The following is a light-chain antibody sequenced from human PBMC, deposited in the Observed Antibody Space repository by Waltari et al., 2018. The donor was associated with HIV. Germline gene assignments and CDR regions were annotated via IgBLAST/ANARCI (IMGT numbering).Light chain of an antibody. CDR1: SSDTGAYDS. CDR2: EVT. CDR3: SSYGDSLRVL. J-gene: IGLJ3*02. Sequence: QSALTQPPSASGSLGQSVTISCPGSSSDTGAYDSVSWFQQHPRSAPKLLLYEVTRRPSTFSDRFSGSRSGSTAFLTVAGLQPDDEATYFCSSYGDSLRVLFGGGTNVTVL. V-gene: IGLV2-8*01.